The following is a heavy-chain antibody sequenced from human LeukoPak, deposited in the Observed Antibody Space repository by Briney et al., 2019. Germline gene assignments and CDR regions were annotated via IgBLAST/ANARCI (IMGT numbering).Heavy chain of an antibody. D-gene: IGHD3-10*01. CDR1: GGSFSGYN. V-gene: IGHV4-34*01. CDR3: ARDGGSGRQFDS. Sequence: SETLSLTCAVYGGSFSGYNWTWIRQPPGKGLEWIGEINHSGSTNYIPSLKSRVTKSVDTSKNQFSLKLSSLTAADTAVYYCARDGGSGRQFDSWGQGTLVTVSS. CDR2: INHSGST. J-gene: IGHJ4*02.